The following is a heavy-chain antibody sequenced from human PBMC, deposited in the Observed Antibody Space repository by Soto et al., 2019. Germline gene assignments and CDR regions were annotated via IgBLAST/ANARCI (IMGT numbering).Heavy chain of an antibody. D-gene: IGHD7-27*01. Sequence: PGGSLRLSCAASGFTFSSYAMHWVRQAPGKGLEWVAVISYDGSNKYYADSVKGRFTISRDNSENTLYLQMNGLRAEDTAVYYCARDLGPRNYFDYWGQGTLVTVSS. CDR1: GFTFSSYA. V-gene: IGHV3-30-3*01. CDR3: ARDLGPRNYFDY. J-gene: IGHJ4*02. CDR2: ISYDGSNK.